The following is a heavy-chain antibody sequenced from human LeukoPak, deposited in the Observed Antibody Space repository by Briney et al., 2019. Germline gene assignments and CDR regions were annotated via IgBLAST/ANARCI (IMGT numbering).Heavy chain of an antibody. CDR1: GGTFSSYA. D-gene: IGHD2-15*01. Sequence: ASVTVSSKASGGTFSSYAISWVRQAPGQGLEWIGGIIPIFGTANYAQNYQGRVTITTDEFTSTAYMELSSLRSEATAVYYCARDVADCSGGSCYWGYYFDYWGQGTLVTVSS. J-gene: IGHJ4*02. V-gene: IGHV1-69*05. CDR2: IIPIFGTA. CDR3: ARDVADCSGGSCYWGYYFDY.